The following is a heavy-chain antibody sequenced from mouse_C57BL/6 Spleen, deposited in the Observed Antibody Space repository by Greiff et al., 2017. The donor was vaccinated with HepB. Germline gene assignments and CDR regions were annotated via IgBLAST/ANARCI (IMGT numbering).Heavy chain of an antibody. CDR3: VRHDYYGSSSWFAY. J-gene: IGHJ3*01. D-gene: IGHD1-1*01. CDR2: IRSKSNNYAT. V-gene: IGHV10-1*01. Sequence: EVQGVESGGGLVQPKGSLKLSCAASGFSFNTYAMNWVRQAPGKGLEWVARIRSKSNNYATYYADSVKDRFTISRDDSESMLYLQMNNLKAEDTAMYYCVRHDYYGSSSWFAYWGQGTLVTVSA. CDR1: GFSFNTYA.